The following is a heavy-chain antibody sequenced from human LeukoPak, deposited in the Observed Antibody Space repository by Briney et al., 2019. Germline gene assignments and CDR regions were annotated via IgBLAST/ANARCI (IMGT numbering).Heavy chain of an antibody. Sequence: GGSLRLSCAASRFTLSNYNMNWVRQAPGKGLEWVSYISSSSSNIYYADSVKGRFTISRDNAKNSLYLEMNSLRDEDTAVYLCARGDAGYWGQGTLVTVSS. J-gene: IGHJ4*02. CDR2: ISSSSSNI. CDR3: ARGDAGY. CDR1: RFTLSNYN. V-gene: IGHV3-48*02. D-gene: IGHD2-21*01.